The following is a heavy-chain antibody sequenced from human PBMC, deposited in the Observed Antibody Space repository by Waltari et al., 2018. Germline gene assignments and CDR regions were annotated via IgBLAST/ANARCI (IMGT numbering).Heavy chain of an antibody. J-gene: IGHJ4*02. CDR1: GGSISSYY. D-gene: IGHD5-12*01. CDR3: ARVRGLGGWLPTQYYFDY. Sequence: QVQLQESGPGLVKPSATLSLNCTVSGGSISSYYWSWMRQPPGKGLEWIGYIYYSGSTNYNPSLKSRVTISVDTSKNQFSLKLSSVTAADTAVYYCARVRGLGGWLPTQYYFDYWGQGTLVTVSS. V-gene: IGHV4-59*01. CDR2: IYYSGST.